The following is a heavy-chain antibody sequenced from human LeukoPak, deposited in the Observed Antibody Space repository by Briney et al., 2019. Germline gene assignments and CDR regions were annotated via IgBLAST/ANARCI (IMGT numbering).Heavy chain of an antibody. CDR3: AREATNTRAAFDI. V-gene: IGHV3-74*01. J-gene: IGHJ3*02. D-gene: IGHD5-12*01. Sequence: GGSLRLSRAASGFTFSNYWMHWVRQAPGKGLVWVSRINSDGSSTTSADSVKGRFTISRDNAKNTLYLQMNSLRAEDAAVYYCAREATNTRAAFDIWGQGTMVTVSS. CDR2: INSDGSST. CDR1: GFTFSNYW.